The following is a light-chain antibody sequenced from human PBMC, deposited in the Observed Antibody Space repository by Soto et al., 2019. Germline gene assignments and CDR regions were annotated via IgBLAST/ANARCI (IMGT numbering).Light chain of an antibody. Sequence: QSVLTQPASVSGSPGQSITISCTGTSSGVGNYNYVSWYQQHPGKAPKLMIYEVSDRPSGLSDRFSGSKSGNTASLTISGLQAEDEADYYCSSYTSSSTYVFGTGTKVTVL. V-gene: IGLV2-14*01. CDR2: EVS. CDR3: SSYTSSSTYV. CDR1: SSGVGNYNY. J-gene: IGLJ1*01.